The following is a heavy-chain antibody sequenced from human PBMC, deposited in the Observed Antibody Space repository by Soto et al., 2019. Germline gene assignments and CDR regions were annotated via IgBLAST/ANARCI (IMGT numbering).Heavy chain of an antibody. D-gene: IGHD6-13*01. CDR2: IYSTGNT. CDR1: GDSIRSSSY. J-gene: IGHJ6*02. CDR3: RRSSRYSTDV. V-gene: IGHV4-39*01. Sequence: SETLSLTCTVSGDSIRSSSYWGWIRQPPGKGLEWIGSIYSTGNTYYNPSLNSQVTISVDTSKNQFSLNVISVTAADTAVYYCRRSSRYSTDVWGQGTTVTGSS.